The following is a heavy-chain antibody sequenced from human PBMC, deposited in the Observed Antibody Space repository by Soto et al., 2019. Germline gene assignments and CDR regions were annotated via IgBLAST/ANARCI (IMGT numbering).Heavy chain of an antibody. Sequence: GGSLRLSCAASGFTFSSYGMHWVRQAPGKGLEWVAVISYDGSNKYYADSVKGRFTISRDNSKNTLYLQMNSLRAEDTAVYYCAKDSTSVPIDYWGQGTLVTVSS. CDR1: GFTFSSYG. D-gene: IGHD2-2*01. CDR3: AKDSTSVPIDY. V-gene: IGHV3-30*18. CDR2: ISYDGSNK. J-gene: IGHJ4*02.